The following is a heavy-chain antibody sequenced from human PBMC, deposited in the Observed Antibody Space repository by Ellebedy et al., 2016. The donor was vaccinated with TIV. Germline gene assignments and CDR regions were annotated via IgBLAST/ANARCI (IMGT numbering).Heavy chain of an antibody. CDR2: INSDGSST. Sequence: GGSLRLXCAASGFTFSSYWMHWVRQAPGKGLVWVSRINSDGSSTTYADSVKGRFTISRDNAKNTLYLQMNSLRAEDTAVYYCARDRFGTDWFDPWGQGTLVTVSS. V-gene: IGHV3-74*01. J-gene: IGHJ5*02. CDR3: ARDRFGTDWFDP. CDR1: GFTFSSYW. D-gene: IGHD3-10*01.